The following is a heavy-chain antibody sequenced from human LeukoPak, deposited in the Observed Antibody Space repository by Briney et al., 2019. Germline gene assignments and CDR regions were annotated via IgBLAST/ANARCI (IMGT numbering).Heavy chain of an antibody. J-gene: IGHJ4*02. CDR3: ARHSGARGSRESDY. D-gene: IGHD2-15*01. V-gene: IGHV4-39*01. Sequence: SETLSLTCTVSGGSISSSSYYWGWIRQPPGKGLEWIGSIYYSGSTYYNPSLKSRVTISVDTSKNQFSLKLSSVTAADTAVYYCARHSGARGSRESDYWGQGTLVTVSS. CDR2: IYYSGST. CDR1: GGSISSSSYY.